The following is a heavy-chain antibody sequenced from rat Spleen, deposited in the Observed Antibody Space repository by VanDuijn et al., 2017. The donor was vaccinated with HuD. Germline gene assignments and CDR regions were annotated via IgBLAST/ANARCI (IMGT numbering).Heavy chain of an antibody. Sequence: EVQLVESGGGLVQPGRSLKLSCAASGFTFSDYGVAWVRQAPTTGLEWVATISYDGITTYYRDSVRGRFTISSDNAKTTLYLQMDSLRSEDTATYYCVRQDTSGYSNWFAYWGQGTLVTVSS. CDR1: GFTFSDYG. CDR3: VRQDTSGYSNWFAY. D-gene: IGHD4-3*01. CDR2: ISYDGITT. J-gene: IGHJ3*01. V-gene: IGHV5-29*01.